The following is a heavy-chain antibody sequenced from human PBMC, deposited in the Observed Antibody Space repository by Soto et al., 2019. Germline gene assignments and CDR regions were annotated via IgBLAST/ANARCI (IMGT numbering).Heavy chain of an antibody. V-gene: IGHV1-46*01. D-gene: IGHD3-3*01. CDR1: GYTFTSYY. Sequence: ASVKVSCKASGYTFTSYYMHWVRQAPGQGLEWMGIINPSGGSTSYAQKFQGRVTITRDTSTSTVYMELSSLRSEDTAVYYCARVVGLSVWSGYYPWFDPWGQGTLVTVSS. J-gene: IGHJ5*02. CDR3: ARVVGLSVWSGYYPWFDP. CDR2: INPSGGST.